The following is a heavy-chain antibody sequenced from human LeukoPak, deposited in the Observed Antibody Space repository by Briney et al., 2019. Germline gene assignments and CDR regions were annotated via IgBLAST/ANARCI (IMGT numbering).Heavy chain of an antibody. J-gene: IGHJ4*02. CDR1: GFSISSSSYY. Sequence: SETLSLTCTVSGFSISSSSYYWGWIRPPPGKGREWGVSIYYSGSTYTYYSGSTYYNPSLKSRVTISVDTSKNQFSLKLSSVTAADTAVYYCARQEEYYGSGSYSDCWGQGALVTVSS. CDR2: IYYSGSTYTYYSGST. CDR3: ARQEEYYGSGSYSDC. D-gene: IGHD3-10*01. V-gene: IGHV4-39*01.